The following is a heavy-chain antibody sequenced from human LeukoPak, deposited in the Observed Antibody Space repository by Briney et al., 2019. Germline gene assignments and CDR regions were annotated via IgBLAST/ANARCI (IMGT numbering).Heavy chain of an antibody. Sequence: PSETLSLTCTVSGGSISSYYWSWLRQPPGKGLEWIGHIYYSGSTHYNPSLKSRVTISVDTSKNQFSLKLSSVTAADTAVYYCARHVGNSGSGSYLTYFDYWGQGTLVTVSS. J-gene: IGHJ4*02. CDR2: IYYSGST. D-gene: IGHD3-10*01. CDR1: GGSISSYY. V-gene: IGHV4-59*08. CDR3: ARHVGNSGSGSYLTYFDY.